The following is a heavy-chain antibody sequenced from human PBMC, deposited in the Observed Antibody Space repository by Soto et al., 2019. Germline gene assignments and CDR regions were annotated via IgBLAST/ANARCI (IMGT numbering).Heavy chain of an antibody. CDR1: GGTFSSYA. D-gene: IGHD2-8*01. CDR3: HFQPHGRMGAFYI. V-gene: IGHV1-69*06. J-gene: IGHJ3*02. Sequence: QVQLVQSGAEVKKPGSSVKVSCKASGGTFSSYAISWVRQAPGQGIEWMGGIIPIFGTANYAQKFQGRVTITADKATSTAYMELSSLRSEDTAVYYCHFQPHGRMGAFYIWGQGTMVTFSS. CDR2: IIPIFGTA.